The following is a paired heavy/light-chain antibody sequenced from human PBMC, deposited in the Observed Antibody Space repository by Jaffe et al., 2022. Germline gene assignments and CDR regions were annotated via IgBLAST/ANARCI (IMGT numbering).Light chain of an antibody. J-gene: IGKJ2*01. V-gene: IGKV1-5*03. CDR2: KAS. Sequence: DIQMTQSPSTLSASVGDRVTITCRASQSIGSWLAWYQQRPGKAPRLLIYKASNLGSGVPSRFSGSGSGTEFTLTISSLQPDDFATYYCQQYNSYNTFGQGTKLEIE. CDR1: QSIGSW. CDR3: QQYNSYNT.
Heavy chain of an antibody. V-gene: IGHV2-5*02. CDR1: GFSLSTPEVA. CDR3: ARAMVTFGGVIYDAFDV. CDR2: VYWDDDK. Sequence: QITLKESGPMLVKPTQTLTLTCNFSGFSLSTPEVAVGWIRQAPGKALEWLGVVYWDDDKRYRPSLKNRLTITKGTYKDQVVLTLTNVDPVDTATYYCARAMVTFGGVIYDAFDVWGQGTTVTVSS. J-gene: IGHJ3*01. D-gene: IGHD3-16*02.